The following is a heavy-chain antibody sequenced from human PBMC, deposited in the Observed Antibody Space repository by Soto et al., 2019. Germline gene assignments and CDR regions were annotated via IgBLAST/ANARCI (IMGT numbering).Heavy chain of an antibody. V-gene: IGHV3-30-3*01. D-gene: IGHD4-17*01. CDR1: GFTFSSYA. J-gene: IGHJ5*02. CDR3: AQIGYGDSP. Sequence: PGGTLRLSCAASGFTFSSYAMHWVRQAPGKGLEWVAVISYDGSNKYYADSVKGRFTISRDNSKNTLYLQMNSLRAEDTAVYYCAQIGYGDSPWGQGTLVTVSS. CDR2: ISYDGSNK.